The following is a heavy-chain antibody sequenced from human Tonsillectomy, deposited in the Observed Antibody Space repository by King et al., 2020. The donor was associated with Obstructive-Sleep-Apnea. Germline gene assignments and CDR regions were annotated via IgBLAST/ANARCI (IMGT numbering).Heavy chain of an antibody. D-gene: IGHD2-2*01. CDR1: GFTFSTYA. CDR2: ISYDGSNK. CDR3: ARDGPVVVPAAMPGFNRFDP. V-gene: IGHV3-30-3*01. J-gene: IGHJ5*02. Sequence: VQLVESGGGVVQPGRSLRLSCAASGFTFSTYAMYWVRQAPGKGLEWVAGISYDGSNKYYADSVKGRFTISRDNSKNTLYLQMNSLRAEDTAVYYCARDGPVVVPAAMPGFNRFDPWGQGTLVIVSS.